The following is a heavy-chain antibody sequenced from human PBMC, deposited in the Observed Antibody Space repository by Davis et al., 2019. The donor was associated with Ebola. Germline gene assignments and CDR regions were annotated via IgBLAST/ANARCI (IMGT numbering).Heavy chain of an antibody. J-gene: IGHJ5*02. CDR1: GFTFSDYY. V-gene: IGHV3-11*01. CDR2: ISSSGSTI. D-gene: IGHD3-3*01. Sequence: PGGSLRLSCAASGFTFSDYYMSWIRQAPGKGLEWVSYISSSGSTIYYADSVKGRFTISRDNAKNSLYLQMNSLRAEDTAVYYCARSNQLIKDFWSGYYGGVVDPWGQGTLVTVSS. CDR3: ARSNQLIKDFWSGYYGGVVDP.